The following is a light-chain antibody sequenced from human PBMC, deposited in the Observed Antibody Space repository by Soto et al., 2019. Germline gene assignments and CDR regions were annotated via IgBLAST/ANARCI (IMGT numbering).Light chain of an antibody. J-gene: IGKJ5*01. CDR3: QQRSNWPIT. CDR1: QSVSSY. V-gene: IGKV3-11*01. CDR2: DAS. Sequence: EIVLTQSPATLSLSPGERATLSCRASQSVSSYLAWYQQKPGQAPRLLIYDASNRATGIPARFSGSGSGTDFTLTISSLEPDDFAVYYWQQRSNWPITFGQGTRLEIK.